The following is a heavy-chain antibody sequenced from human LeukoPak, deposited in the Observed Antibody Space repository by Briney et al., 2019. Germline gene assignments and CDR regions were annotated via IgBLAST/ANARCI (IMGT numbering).Heavy chain of an antibody. CDR1: GGSISSYY. CDR3: ARVNGSGSYYTHDY. V-gene: IGHV4-59*08. Sequence: PSETLSLTCTVSGGSISSYYWSWIRQPPGKGLEWIGYIYYSGSTNYNPSLKSRVTISVDTSKNQFSLKLSSVTAADTAVYYCARVNGSGSYYTHDYWGQGTLVTVSS. J-gene: IGHJ4*02. D-gene: IGHD3-10*01. CDR2: IYYSGST.